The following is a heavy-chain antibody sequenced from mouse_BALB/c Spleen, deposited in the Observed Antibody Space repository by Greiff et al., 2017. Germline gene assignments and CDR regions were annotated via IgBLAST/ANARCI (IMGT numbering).Heavy chain of an antibody. D-gene: IGHD1-2*01. CDR3: ARNGKARTATFAY. CDR2: IWSGGST. Sequence: QVQLKQSGPGLVQPSQSLSITCTVSGFSLTSYGVHWVRQSPGKGLEWLGVIWSGGSTDYNAAFISRLSISKDNSKSQVFFKMNSLQANDTAIYYCARNGKARTATFAYGGQGTLVTVSA. CDR1: GFSLTSYG. J-gene: IGHJ3*01. V-gene: IGHV2-2*02.